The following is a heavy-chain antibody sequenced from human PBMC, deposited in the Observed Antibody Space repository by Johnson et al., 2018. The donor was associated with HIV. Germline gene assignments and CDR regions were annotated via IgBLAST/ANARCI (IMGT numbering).Heavy chain of an antibody. J-gene: IGHJ3*02. CDR2: IWYDGSNE. CDR3: AKDRHDYGGNSALSFDI. D-gene: IGHD4-23*01. Sequence: VQLVESGGGVVQPGRSLRLSCAASGFIFSSYGMHWVRQAPGKGLEWVALIWYDGSNEYYEDSVKGRFTISRDNSKNTLFLQMNSLRAEDTAVYYCAKDRHDYGGNSALSFDIWGQGTMVIVSS. CDR1: GFIFSSYG. V-gene: IGHV3-33*06.